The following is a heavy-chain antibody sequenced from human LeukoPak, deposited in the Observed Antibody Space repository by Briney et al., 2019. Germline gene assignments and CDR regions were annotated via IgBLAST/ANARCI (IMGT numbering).Heavy chain of an antibody. V-gene: IGHV5-51*01. CDR3: ARREHSSAWYYFDY. J-gene: IGHJ4*02. CDR2: IYPGDSVT. Sequence: GKSLKISCQGSGYSFTTYWIGWVRQMPGKGLEWMGIIYPGDSVTRYSPSFQDQVTISADKSITTAYLQWSSLEASDTAMYYCARREHSSAWYYFDYWGQGTLVTVSS. D-gene: IGHD6-19*01. CDR1: GYSFTTYW.